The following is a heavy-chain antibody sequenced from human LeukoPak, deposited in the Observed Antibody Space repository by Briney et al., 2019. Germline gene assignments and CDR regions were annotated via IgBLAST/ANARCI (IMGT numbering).Heavy chain of an antibody. D-gene: IGHD6-13*01. Sequence: GGSLRLSCAASGFTFSDYYMSWIRQAPGKGLEWVSYISSSGSTIYYADSVKGRFTISRDNAKNSVYLQMNSLRAEDTAVYYCARISGIAAAGSLRFDYWGQGTLVTVSS. CDR2: ISSSGSTI. CDR1: GFTFSDYY. CDR3: ARISGIAAAGSLRFDY. J-gene: IGHJ4*02. V-gene: IGHV3-11*04.